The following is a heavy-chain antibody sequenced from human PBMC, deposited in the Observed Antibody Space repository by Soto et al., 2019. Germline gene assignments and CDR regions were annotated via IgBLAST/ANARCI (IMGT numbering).Heavy chain of an antibody. CDR1: GYSFTTHG. CDR3: ARDYRGSGSDPDY. Sequence: GASVKVSCKASGYSFTTHGISWVRQAPGQGLECMGWISAYHANTNYAQKVQGRVTMTTXTSXSXXXMXLRSLRYDDKAVYYCARDYRGSGSDPDYWG. V-gene: IGHV1-18*04. CDR2: ISAYHANT. J-gene: IGHJ4*01. D-gene: IGHD3-10*01.